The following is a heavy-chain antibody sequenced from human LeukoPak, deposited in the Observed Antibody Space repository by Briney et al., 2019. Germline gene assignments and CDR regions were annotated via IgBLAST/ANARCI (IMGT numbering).Heavy chain of an antibody. J-gene: IGHJ4*02. CDR1: GYTFTSYD. V-gene: IGHV1-8*01. CDR3: ARDKTTVSDY. Sequence: ASVKVSCKASGYTFTSYDVNWVRQATGQGLEWMGWLNPNSAYTGYAQKFQGRVTITRDTSINTAYMELSNLRSEDTAVYYCARDKTTVSDYWGQGTLVTVSS. D-gene: IGHD4-11*01. CDR2: LNPNSAYT.